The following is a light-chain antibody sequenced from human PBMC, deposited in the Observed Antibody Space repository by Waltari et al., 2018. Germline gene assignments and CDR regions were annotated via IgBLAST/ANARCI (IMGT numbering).Light chain of an antibody. J-gene: IGLJ3*02. V-gene: IGLV2-23*01. CDR3: CSFAGSSSWV. CDR1: SSDVGSYKF. CDR2: AGN. Sequence: QSALTQPASVSGSPGQSITISCTGTSSDVGSYKFVSWYQQPPGKAPKRLIYAGNKRPSGVSNRFAGSKSGNTASLTISGLQAEDEADYYCCSFAGSSSWVFGGGTKLTVL.